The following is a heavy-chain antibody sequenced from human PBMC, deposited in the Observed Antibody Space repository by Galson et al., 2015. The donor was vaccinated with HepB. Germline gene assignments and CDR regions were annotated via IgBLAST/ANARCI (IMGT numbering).Heavy chain of an antibody. D-gene: IGHD6-19*01. CDR1: GYTFTTYG. Sequence: SVKVSCKASGYTFTTYGITWVRQAPRQGLEWMGWISPYNGNTNYAQTLQGRVTMTTDTSTSTAYMELRSPTSDDTAVYYCARAGYSSGWDFWGQGTLVTVSS. V-gene: IGHV1-18*01. CDR2: ISPYNGNT. CDR3: ARAGYSSGWDF. J-gene: IGHJ4*02.